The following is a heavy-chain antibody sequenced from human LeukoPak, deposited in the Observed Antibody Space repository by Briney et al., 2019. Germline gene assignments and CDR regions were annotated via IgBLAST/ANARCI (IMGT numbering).Heavy chain of an antibody. D-gene: IGHD6-13*01. CDR1: GGSISSYY. V-gene: IGHV4-59*01. CDR3: ARATLIAAAGNWFDP. Sequence: PSETLSLTCTVSGGSISSYYWSWIRQPPGKGLEWIGYIYYSGSTNYNPSLKSRVTISVDTSKNQFSLKLSSVTAAVTAVYYCARATLIAAAGNWFDPWGQGTLVTVSS. CDR2: IYYSGST. J-gene: IGHJ5*02.